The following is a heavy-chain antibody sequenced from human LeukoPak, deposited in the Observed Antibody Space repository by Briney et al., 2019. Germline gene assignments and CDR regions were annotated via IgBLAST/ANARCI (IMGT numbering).Heavy chain of an antibody. V-gene: IGHV4-39*01. CDR1: GGSISSSSYY. Sequence: SETLSLTCTVSGGSISSSSYYWGWIRQPPGKGLEWIGSIYYSGSTYYNPSLKSRVTISVDTSKNQFSLKLSSVTAADTAVYYCASQDYDFWSGQHDYWGQGTLVTVSS. CDR2: IYYSGST. CDR3: ASQDYDFWSGQHDY. J-gene: IGHJ4*02. D-gene: IGHD3-3*01.